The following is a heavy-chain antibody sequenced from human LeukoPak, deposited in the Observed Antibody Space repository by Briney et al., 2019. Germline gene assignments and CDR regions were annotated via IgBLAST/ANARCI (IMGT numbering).Heavy chain of an antibody. D-gene: IGHD6-6*01. CDR1: GYTFTSYD. V-gene: IGHV1-8*01. CDR3: ARGAWTSSFDY. Sequence: ASVKVSCKASGYTFTSYDVNWVRQATGQGLEWMGWVNPNSGNTAYAQNFQGRVTMTSDTSINTAYMELSSLRSEDTAVYYCARGAWTSSFDYWGQGTLVTASS. J-gene: IGHJ4*02. CDR2: VNPNSGNT.